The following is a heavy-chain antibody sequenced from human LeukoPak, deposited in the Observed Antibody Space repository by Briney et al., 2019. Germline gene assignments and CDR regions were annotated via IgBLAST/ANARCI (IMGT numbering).Heavy chain of an antibody. V-gene: IGHV4-4*07. Sequence: SETLSLTCTVSGGSISSYYWSWIRQPAGKGLEWIGRIYTSGSTNYNPSLKSRVTMSVDTSKNQFSLKLSSVTAADTAVYYCATFSRYCSGGSCRTIDYWGQGTLVTVSS. J-gene: IGHJ4*02. CDR3: ATFSRYCSGGSCRTIDY. CDR2: IYTSGST. D-gene: IGHD2-15*01. CDR1: GGSISSYY.